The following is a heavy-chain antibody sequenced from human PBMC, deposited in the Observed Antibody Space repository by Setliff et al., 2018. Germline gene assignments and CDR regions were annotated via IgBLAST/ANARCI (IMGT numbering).Heavy chain of an antibody. V-gene: IGHV1-18*01. CDR1: GYTFSDYG. D-gene: IGHD6-13*01. CDR3: SRLVRFCTRTACQRLSGDDY. J-gene: IGHJ4*02. CDR2: ISPYGGNS. Sequence: ASVKVSCKASGYTFSDYGVSWVRQAPGQGLEWLGWISPYGGNSYSAPKFQGRLFLTTDTSAATAYLDLRSLRSDDTAVYFCSRLVRFCTRTACQRLSGDDYWGQGTLVTVSS.